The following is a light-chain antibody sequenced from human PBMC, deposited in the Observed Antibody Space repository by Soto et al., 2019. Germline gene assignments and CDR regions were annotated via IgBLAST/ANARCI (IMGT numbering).Light chain of an antibody. CDR1: SSNIGAGYD. CDR2: GNN. CDR3: QPYDSSLSGFYV. Sequence: QSVLTQPPSVSGAPGQRVTISCTGSSSNIGAGYDVHWYQQLPGTAPKLLIYGNNNRPSGVPDRFSGSKSGTSASLAITGLQAEDEADYYCQPYDSSLSGFYVFGTGTKLTVL. V-gene: IGLV1-40*01. J-gene: IGLJ1*01.